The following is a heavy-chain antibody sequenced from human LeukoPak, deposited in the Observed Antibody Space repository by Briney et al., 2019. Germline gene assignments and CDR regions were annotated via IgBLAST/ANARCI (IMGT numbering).Heavy chain of an antibody. V-gene: IGHV3-48*04. Sequence: GGSLRLSCAASGFTFSSYWMHWVRQAPGKGLEWVSYISSSGSTIYYADSVKGRFTISRDNAKNSLYLQMNSLRAEDTAVYYCARSITIFLLAFDHWGQGTLVTVSS. CDR1: GFTFSSYW. D-gene: IGHD3-9*01. J-gene: IGHJ4*02. CDR2: ISSSGSTI. CDR3: ARSITIFLLAFDH.